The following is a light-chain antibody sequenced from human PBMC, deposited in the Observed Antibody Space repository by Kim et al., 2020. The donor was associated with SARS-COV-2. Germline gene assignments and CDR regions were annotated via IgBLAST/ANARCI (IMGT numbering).Light chain of an antibody. CDR2: EVS. V-gene: IGLV2-8*01. CDR1: SSDVGGYNY. Sequence: GPSVTISCTGTSSDVGGYNYVSWYQQHPGKAPKLMIYEVSKRPSGVSDRFSGSKSGNTASLTVSGLQAEDEADYYCSSYAGSNNWVFGGGTQLTVL. J-gene: IGLJ3*02. CDR3: SSYAGSNNWV.